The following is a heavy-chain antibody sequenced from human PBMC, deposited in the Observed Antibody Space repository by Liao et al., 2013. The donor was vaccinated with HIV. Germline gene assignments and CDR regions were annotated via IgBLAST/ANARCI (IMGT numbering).Heavy chain of an antibody. D-gene: IGHD1-1*01. V-gene: IGHV4-61*02. CDR3: VRNDERPDWYFDL. CDR1: GGSISSISYY. CDR2: INTSGST. J-gene: IGHJ2*01. Sequence: QVQLQESGAGLVKPSQTLSLTCTVSGGSISSISYYWTWIRQPAGKGLEWIGRINTSGSTSYNPSLKSRVTISVDTSKNQFSLNLSSVTAADSAVYYCVRNDERPDWYFDLWGRGTLVTVSS.